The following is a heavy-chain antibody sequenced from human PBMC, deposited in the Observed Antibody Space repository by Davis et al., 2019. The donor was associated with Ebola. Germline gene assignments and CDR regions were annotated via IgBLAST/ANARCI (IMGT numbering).Heavy chain of an antibody. CDR1: GGSISSYY. J-gene: IGHJ4*02. V-gene: IGHV4-4*07. Sequence: PSNTLSLTCTLYGGSISSYYWSWIRQPAGKGLAWIGRIYTSWSTNYNPSLKSRVTMSVDTSKNQFSLKLSSVTAADTAVYYCAREGPVYSGRAHLDYWGQGTLVTVSS. D-gene: IGHD5-12*01. CDR2: IYTSWST. CDR3: AREGPVYSGRAHLDY.